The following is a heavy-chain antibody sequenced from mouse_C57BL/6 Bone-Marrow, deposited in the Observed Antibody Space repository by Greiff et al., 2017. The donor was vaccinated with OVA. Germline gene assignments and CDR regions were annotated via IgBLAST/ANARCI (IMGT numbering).Heavy chain of an antibody. CDR1: GFNIKDDY. D-gene: IGHD2-1*01. J-gene: IGHJ2*01. CDR2: IDPENGDT. V-gene: IGHV14-4*01. Sequence: VQLQQSGAELVRPGASVKLSCTASGFNIKDDYMHWVKPRPDQGLEWIGWIDPENGDTEYASKFQGKATRTADTSSNTAYLQLSSLTSEDTAVYYCTSYGNFDYWGQGTTLTVSS. CDR3: TSYGNFDY.